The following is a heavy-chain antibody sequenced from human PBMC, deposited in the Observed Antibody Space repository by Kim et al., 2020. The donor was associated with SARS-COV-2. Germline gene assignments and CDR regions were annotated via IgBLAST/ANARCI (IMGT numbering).Heavy chain of an antibody. CDR1: GYTFTGYY. Sequence: ASVKVSCKASGYTFTGYYMHWVRQAPGQGLEWMGWINPNSGGTNYAQKFQGRVTMTRDTSISTAYMELSRLRSDDTAVYYCARDLAYSSSWEGDYWGQGTLVTVSS. CDR2: INPNSGGT. CDR3: ARDLAYSSSWEGDY. D-gene: IGHD6-13*01. J-gene: IGHJ4*02. V-gene: IGHV1-2*02.